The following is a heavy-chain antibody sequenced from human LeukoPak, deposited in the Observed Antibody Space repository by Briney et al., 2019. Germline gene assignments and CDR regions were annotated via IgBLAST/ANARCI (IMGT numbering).Heavy chain of an antibody. CDR3: ASREYDNSNYYLYYFDY. Sequence: SVKVSCKASGGTFSSYAISRVRQAPGQGLEWMGRIIPILGITNYAQKFQGRVTITADKSTSTAYMELSSLRSEDTAVYYCASREYDNSNYYLYYFDYWGQGTLVTVSS. CDR2: IIPILGIT. J-gene: IGHJ4*02. V-gene: IGHV1-69*04. D-gene: IGHD3-22*01. CDR1: GGTFSSYA.